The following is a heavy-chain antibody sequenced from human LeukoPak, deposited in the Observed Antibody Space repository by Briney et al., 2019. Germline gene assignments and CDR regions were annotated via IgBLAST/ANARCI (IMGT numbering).Heavy chain of an antibody. CDR3: ARDFHLTGATSRWFDP. D-gene: IGHD1-7*01. V-gene: IGHV4-30-4*01. CDR2: IYYSGST. J-gene: IGHJ5*02. CDR1: GGSISDSSYY. Sequence: SETLSLTCTVSGGSISDSSYYWSWIRQPPGKGLEWIGYIYYSGSTYYNPSLKSRVTISVDTSKNQFSLKLSSVTAADTAVYYCARDFHLTGATSRWFDPWGQGTLVTVSS.